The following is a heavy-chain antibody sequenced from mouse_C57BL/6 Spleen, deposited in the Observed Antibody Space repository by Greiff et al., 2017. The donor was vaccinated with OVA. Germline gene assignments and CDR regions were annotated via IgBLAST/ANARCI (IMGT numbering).Heavy chain of an antibody. CDR2: IEPISGGT. J-gene: IGHJ1*03. CDR1: GYTFTSYW. Sequence: QVQLQQPGAELVKPGASVKLSCKASGYTFTSYWMHWVKQRPGRGLEWIGRIEPISGGTKDNEKFKSKATLTVDKPSSTAYMQLSSLTSEDSAVYYCARGYYGSSYWYFDVWGTGTTVTVSS. V-gene: IGHV1-72*01. CDR3: ARGYYGSSYWYFDV. D-gene: IGHD1-1*01.